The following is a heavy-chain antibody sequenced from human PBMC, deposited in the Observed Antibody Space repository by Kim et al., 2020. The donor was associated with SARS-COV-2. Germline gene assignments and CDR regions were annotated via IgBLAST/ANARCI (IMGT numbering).Heavy chain of an antibody. CDR2: K. V-gene: IGHV3-7*01. Sequence: KNYVDSVKGRSSSSRDNAQNSLDLQINSLRVEDTGVYFCARDPGFSAFDYWGQGILVTVSS. CDR3: ARDPGFSAFDY. D-gene: IGHD5-12*01. J-gene: IGHJ4*02.